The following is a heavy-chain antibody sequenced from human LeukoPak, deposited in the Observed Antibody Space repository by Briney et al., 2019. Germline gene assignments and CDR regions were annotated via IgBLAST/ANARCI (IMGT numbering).Heavy chain of an antibody. CDR2: IYYSGST. Sequence: SGPTLVNPTQTLTLTCIFSGFSRSTSGGTVGWVRQPPGKGLEWIGYIYYSGSTTYNPSLRSRVTISVDTSKNQFSLKLSSVTAADTAVYYCARLLPPISYFDSNGYWGYFDYWGQGTLVTVSS. CDR3: ARLLPPISYFDSNGYWGYFDY. CDR1: GFSRSTSGGT. D-gene: IGHD3-22*01. V-gene: IGHV4-61*08. J-gene: IGHJ4*02.